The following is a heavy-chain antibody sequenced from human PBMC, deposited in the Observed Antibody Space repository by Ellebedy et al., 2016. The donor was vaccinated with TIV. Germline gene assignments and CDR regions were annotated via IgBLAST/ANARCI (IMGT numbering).Heavy chain of an antibody. Sequence: GESLKISCKGSGYIFTSYWIGRVRQMPGKGLEWMGIIYPGDSETRYSPSFQGQVTMSADRSINTAYLQWSSLKASDTAIYYCARPLGYSYGYHGMDVWGQGTTVTVSS. D-gene: IGHD5-18*01. CDR3: ARPLGYSYGYHGMDV. J-gene: IGHJ6*02. V-gene: IGHV5-51*01. CDR2: IYPGDSET. CDR1: GYIFTSYW.